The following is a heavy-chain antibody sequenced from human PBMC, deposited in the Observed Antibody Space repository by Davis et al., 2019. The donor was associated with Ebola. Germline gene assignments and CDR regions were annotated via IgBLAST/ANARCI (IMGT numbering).Heavy chain of an antibody. CDR3: VRSYATLIDP. J-gene: IGHJ5*02. CDR1: GGSFSGYY. Sequence: PSETLSLACAVYGGSFSGYYWSWIRQPPGKGLEWIGEINHSGSTNYNPSLKSRVTISVDTSKNQFSLKLSSVTAADTAVYYCVRSYATLIDPWGQGTLVTVSS. D-gene: IGHD2-2*01. CDR2: INHSGST. V-gene: IGHV4-34*01.